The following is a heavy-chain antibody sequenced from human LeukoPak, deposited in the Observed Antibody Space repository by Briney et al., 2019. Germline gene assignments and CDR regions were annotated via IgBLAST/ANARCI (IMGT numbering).Heavy chain of an antibody. V-gene: IGHV1-69*04. CDR3: ARDQEAVADPGAFDI. CDR1: GGTFSIYA. CDR2: IIPILGIA. J-gene: IGHJ3*02. D-gene: IGHD6-19*01. Sequence: ASVTVSCKSSGGTFSIYAISWVRQAPGQGLEWMGRIIPILGIANYAQKFQGRVTITADKSTSTAYMELSSLRSEDTAVYYCARDQEAVADPGAFDIWGQGTMVTVSS.